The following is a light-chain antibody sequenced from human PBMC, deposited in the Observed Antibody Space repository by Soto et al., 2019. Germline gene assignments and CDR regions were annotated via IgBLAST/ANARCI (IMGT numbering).Light chain of an antibody. V-gene: IGKV1-9*01. CDR1: QGINSY. CDR3: QQLDGYPMYT. J-gene: IGKJ2*01. Sequence: IQLTQSPSSLSASVGDRVTITCRASQGINSYLAWYQQKPGKAPKLLIYAASILQSGVPSRFSGSGSGTDFTLTISSLQPEYFATYYCQQLDGYPMYTFGQGTKLEIK. CDR2: AAS.